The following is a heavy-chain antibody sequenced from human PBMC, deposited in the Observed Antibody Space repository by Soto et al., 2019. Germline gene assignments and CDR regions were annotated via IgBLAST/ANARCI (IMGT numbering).Heavy chain of an antibody. V-gene: IGHV3-9*01. Sequence: SLRLSCAASGFTLDDYAMHWVRQAPGKGLEWVSGISWNSGSIGYADSVKGRFTTSRDNAKNSLYLQMNSLRAEDTALYYCARTSNYDILTGYDLALSYFDYWGLGTLVTVSS. CDR3: ARTSNYDILTGYDLALSYFDY. CDR2: ISWNSGSI. J-gene: IGHJ4*02. D-gene: IGHD3-9*01. CDR1: GFTLDDYA.